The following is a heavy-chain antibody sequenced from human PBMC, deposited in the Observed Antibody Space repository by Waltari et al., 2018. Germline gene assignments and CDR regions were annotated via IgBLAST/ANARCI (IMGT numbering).Heavy chain of an antibody. V-gene: IGHV1-69*10. CDR3: ARGSAAFDI. J-gene: IGHJ3*02. CDR2: ISPILGIA. Sequence: QVQLVQSGAEVKKPESSVKISCKASRASFRSNATSWVRQAPGQGLEWMGGISPILGIANYAQKFQGRVTITADKSTSTAYMELSSLRSEDTAVYYCARGSAAFDIWGQGTMVTVSS. D-gene: IGHD2-15*01. CDR1: RASFRSNA.